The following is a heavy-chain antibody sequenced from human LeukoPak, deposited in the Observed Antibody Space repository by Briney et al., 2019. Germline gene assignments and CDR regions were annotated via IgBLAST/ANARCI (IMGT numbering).Heavy chain of an antibody. V-gene: IGHV4-59*01. J-gene: IGHJ5*02. CDR1: GGSISSYY. D-gene: IGHD3-3*01. Sequence: SETLPLTCTVSGGSISSYYWSWIRQPPGKGLEWIGYIYYSGSTNYNPSLKSRVTISVDTSRNQFSLKLSSVTAADTAVYYCARSTRYNYDFWSGYNWFDPWGQGTLVTVSS. CDR3: ARSTRYNYDFWSGYNWFDP. CDR2: IYYSGST.